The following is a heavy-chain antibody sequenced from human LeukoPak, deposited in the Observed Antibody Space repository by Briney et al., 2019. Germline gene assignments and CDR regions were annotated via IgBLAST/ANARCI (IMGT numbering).Heavy chain of an antibody. J-gene: IGHJ4*02. Sequence: ASVKVSCKASGGTFISYAISWVRQAPGQGLEWMGGIIPIFGTANYAQKFQGRVTITADESTSTAYMELSSLRSEDTAVYYCARVTRGYSYGYLDYWGQGTLVTVSS. CDR3: ARVTRGYSYGYLDY. D-gene: IGHD5-18*01. CDR2: IIPIFGTA. CDR1: GGTFISYA. V-gene: IGHV1-69*13.